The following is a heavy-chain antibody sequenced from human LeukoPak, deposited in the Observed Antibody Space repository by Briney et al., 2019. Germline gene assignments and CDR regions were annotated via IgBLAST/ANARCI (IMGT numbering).Heavy chain of an antibody. D-gene: IGHD1-1*01. Sequence: ASVKVSCKAFGYTFSGYYIHWVRQAPGQGLEWMGWINPNNGATNYAQKFQGGVTMTRDTSITTFYMEVSSLTSDDTAVFYCARYNWNDVVSALDSWGQGTLVTVSS. J-gene: IGHJ4*02. CDR2: INPNNGAT. CDR1: GYTFSGYY. CDR3: ARYNWNDVVSALDS. V-gene: IGHV1-2*02.